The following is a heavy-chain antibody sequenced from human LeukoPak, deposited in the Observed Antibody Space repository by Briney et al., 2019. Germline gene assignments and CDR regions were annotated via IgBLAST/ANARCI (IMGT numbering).Heavy chain of an antibody. Sequence: SETLSLTCAVYGGSFRGYYWSWIRQPPGKGLEWIGEINHSGSTNYNPSLKSRVTISVDTSKNQFSLKLSSVTAADTAVYYCARWAYYYDSSGYLLASAFDIWGQGTMVTVSS. V-gene: IGHV4-34*01. D-gene: IGHD3-22*01. CDR1: GGSFRGYY. CDR3: ARWAYYYDSSGYLLASAFDI. J-gene: IGHJ3*02. CDR2: INHSGST.